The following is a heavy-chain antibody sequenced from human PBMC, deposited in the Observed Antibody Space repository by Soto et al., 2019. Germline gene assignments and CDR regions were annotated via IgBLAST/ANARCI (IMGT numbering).Heavy chain of an antibody. CDR3: AREGIAESGPNYYDF. CDR2: ISYDGSTK. Sequence: QVQLVESGGGVVQPGRSLTIFCTASGFTFKHNAMHWIRQAPGKGLEWVADISYDGSTKNYADSVKGRFTISRDNSKNTLSLQMSALKGEDTAIYYCAREGIAESGPNYYDFWGQGTLVGVSS. CDR1: GFTFKHNA. D-gene: IGHD6-13*01. V-gene: IGHV3-30-3*01. J-gene: IGHJ4*02.